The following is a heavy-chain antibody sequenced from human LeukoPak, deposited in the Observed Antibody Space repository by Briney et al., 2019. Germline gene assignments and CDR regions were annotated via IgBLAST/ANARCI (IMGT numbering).Heavy chain of an antibody. CDR3: ARSYDSSGYYYID. D-gene: IGHD3-22*01. V-gene: IGHV4-59*12. CDR2: IFYSGST. J-gene: IGHJ4*02. Sequence: SETLSLTCTVSGGSINSSFWTWIRQPPGRGLEYIGYIFYSGSTDYNPSLKSRATISVNTSENQFSLRLASVTAADTAVYYCARSYDSSGYYYIDWGQGTLVTVSS. CDR1: GGSINSSF.